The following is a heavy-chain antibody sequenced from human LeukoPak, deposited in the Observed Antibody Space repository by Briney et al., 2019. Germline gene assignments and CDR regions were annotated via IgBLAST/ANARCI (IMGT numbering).Heavy chain of an antibody. V-gene: IGHV3-48*03. Sequence: GGSLRLSCAASGFTFSNYEMNWVRQAPGKGLEWVSYISNSGSTIYYADSVKGRFTISRDNAKNSLYLQMNSLRAEDTAVYYCAELGITMIGGVWGKGTTVTISS. CDR3: AELGITMIGGV. J-gene: IGHJ6*04. CDR1: GFTFSNYE. CDR2: ISNSGSTI. D-gene: IGHD3-10*02.